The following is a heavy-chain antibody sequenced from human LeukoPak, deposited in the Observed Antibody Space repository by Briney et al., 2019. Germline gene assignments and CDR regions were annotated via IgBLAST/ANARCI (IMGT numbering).Heavy chain of an antibody. Sequence: SETLSLTCTVSGGSISSYYWSWIRQPPGKGLEWIGYIYYSGSTNYNPSLKSRVTISVDTSKNQFSLKLSSVTAADTAVYYCARSSAAALYYFDYWGQGTLVTVSS. D-gene: IGHD2-15*01. CDR3: ARSSAAALYYFDY. CDR1: GGSISSYY. V-gene: IGHV4-59*01. CDR2: IYYSGST. J-gene: IGHJ4*02.